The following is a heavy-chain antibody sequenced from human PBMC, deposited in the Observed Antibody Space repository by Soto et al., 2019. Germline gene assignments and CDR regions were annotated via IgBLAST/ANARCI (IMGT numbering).Heavy chain of an antibody. J-gene: IGHJ5*02. CDR3: ARGDVNWFDP. Sequence: ASLKVSWKASGYSFIGYYMHWVRQAPGQGLEWMGWINPKSGVTNYAQKFRGRVTMTRDTSITTAYMELSSLRSDDTAVYYCARGDVNWFDPWGQGTLVTVSS. CDR1: GYSFIGYY. CDR2: INPKSGVT. D-gene: IGHD2-21*02. V-gene: IGHV1-2*02.